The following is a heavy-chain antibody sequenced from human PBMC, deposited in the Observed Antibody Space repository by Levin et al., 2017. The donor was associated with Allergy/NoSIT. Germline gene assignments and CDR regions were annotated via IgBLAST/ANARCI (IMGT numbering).Heavy chain of an antibody. CDR3: AKDRGRGSGYYAVGY. V-gene: IGHV3-30*18. D-gene: IGHD3-22*01. CDR2: ISYDGSNK. CDR1: GFTFSSYG. J-gene: IGHJ4*02. Sequence: GESLKISCAASGFTFSSYGMHWVRQAPGKGLEWVAVISYDGSNKYYADSVKGRFTISRDNSKNTLYLQMNSLRAEDTAVYYCAKDRGRGSGYYAVGYWGQGTLVTVSS.